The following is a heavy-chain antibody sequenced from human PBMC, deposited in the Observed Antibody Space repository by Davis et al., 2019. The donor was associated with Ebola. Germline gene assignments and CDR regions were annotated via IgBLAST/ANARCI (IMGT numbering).Heavy chain of an antibody. Sequence: MPSETLSLTCTVSGGSINTYYWNWIRQPPGKGLEWIGYVTYNENTNYHPSLKSRVTISVDTSRNQFSLKLSSVTAADTAVYYCARAIGGRGGWFDPWGQGTLVTVSS. CDR3: ARAIGGRGGWFDP. CDR1: GGSINTYY. CDR2: VTYNENT. V-gene: IGHV4-59*12. D-gene: IGHD3-16*01. J-gene: IGHJ5*02.